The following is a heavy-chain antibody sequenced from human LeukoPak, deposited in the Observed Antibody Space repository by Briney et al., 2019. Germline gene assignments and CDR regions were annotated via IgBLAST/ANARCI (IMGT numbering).Heavy chain of an antibody. J-gene: IGHJ5*02. Sequence: ASMKVSCKASGYTFTSYDISWVRQAPGQGLEWMGWISTYNGNTNFAQKLQGRVTMTADISTSTAYMELRGLRSDDSAVYYCATTAKGYCTSTSCLSWFGPWGQGTLVTVSS. CDR2: ISTYNGNT. D-gene: IGHD2-2*01. CDR1: GYTFTSYD. CDR3: ATTAKGYCTSTSCLSWFGP. V-gene: IGHV1-18*01.